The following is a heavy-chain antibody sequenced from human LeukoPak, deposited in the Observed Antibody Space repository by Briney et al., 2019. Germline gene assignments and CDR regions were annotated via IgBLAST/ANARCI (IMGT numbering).Heavy chain of an antibody. Sequence: SQTLSLTCAISGDSVSTNSGGWNWLRQSPSRGLEWLVRTYYISHCFHDYAVSVKCRIIIRSDTSNNQFSLHLNSVTPDDTAVYYCARAMERYYFDSWGQGTLVTVSS. CDR2: TYYISHCFH. CDR3: ARAMERYYFDS. J-gene: IGHJ4*02. D-gene: IGHD1-1*01. CDR1: GDSVSTNSGG. V-gene: IGHV6-1*01.